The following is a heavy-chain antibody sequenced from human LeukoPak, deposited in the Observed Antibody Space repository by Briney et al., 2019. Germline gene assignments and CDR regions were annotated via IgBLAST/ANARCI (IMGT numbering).Heavy chain of an antibody. V-gene: IGHV4-59*01. CDR1: GGSISSYY. CDR2: IYYSGST. J-gene: IGHJ5*02. D-gene: IGHD3-10*01. Sequence: SETLSLTCTVSGGSISSYYWSWIRQPPGKGLEWIGYIYYSGSTNYNPSLKSRVTISVDTSKNQFSLKLSSVTAADTAVYYCARGRYYYGSGSQNWFDPWGQGTLVTVSS. CDR3: ARGRYYYGSGSQNWFDP.